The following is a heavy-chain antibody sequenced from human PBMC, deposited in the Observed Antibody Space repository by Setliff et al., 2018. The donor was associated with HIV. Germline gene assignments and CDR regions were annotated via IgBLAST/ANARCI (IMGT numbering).Heavy chain of an antibody. Sequence: ASVKVSCKASGYTFTAYGISWVRQVPGQGLEWMGWISAYNGNTNYAQNLQDRVTMTTDTSTSTVYMELGSLKSDDTAVYYCARSRTDDGSGRYYNNDWFDSWGQGTLVTVSS. CDR3: ARSRTDDGSGRYYNNDWFDS. J-gene: IGHJ5*01. CDR1: GYTFTAYG. D-gene: IGHD3-10*01. V-gene: IGHV1-18*01. CDR2: ISAYNGNT.